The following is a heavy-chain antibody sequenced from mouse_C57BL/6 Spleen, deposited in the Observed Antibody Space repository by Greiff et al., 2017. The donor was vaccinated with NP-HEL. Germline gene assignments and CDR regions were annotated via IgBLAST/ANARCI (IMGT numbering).Heavy chain of an antibody. V-gene: IGHV2-2*01. CDR1: GFSLTSYG. D-gene: IGHD2-2*01. CDR3: AGLWLRRGDYYAMDY. CDR2: IWSGGST. Sequence: VQLQESGPGLVQPSQSLSITCTVSGFSLTSYGVHWVRQSPGKGLEWLGVIWSGGSTDYNAAFISRLSISKDNSKSQVFFKMNSLQADDTAIYYCAGLWLRRGDYYAMDYWGQGTSVTVSS. J-gene: IGHJ4*01.